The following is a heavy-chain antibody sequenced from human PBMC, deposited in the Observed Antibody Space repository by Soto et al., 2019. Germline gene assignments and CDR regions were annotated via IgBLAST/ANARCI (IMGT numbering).Heavy chain of an antibody. CDR3: AKNPGYYYDSTGYHFDY. CDR1: GGSISSGGYY. V-gene: IGHV4-31*03. Sequence: PWETLSLTCTVSGGSISSGGYYWSWIRQHPGKGLEWIGYIYYSGSTYYNPSLKSRVTTSVDTSKNQFSLKLSSVTAADTAVYYCAKNPGYYYDSTGYHFDYWGQGTLVTVS. CDR2: IYYSGST. D-gene: IGHD3-22*01. J-gene: IGHJ4*02.